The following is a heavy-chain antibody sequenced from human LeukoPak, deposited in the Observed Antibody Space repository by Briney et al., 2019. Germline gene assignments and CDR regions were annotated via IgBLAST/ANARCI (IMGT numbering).Heavy chain of an antibody. CDR2: ISGSGGST. D-gene: IGHD2-21*02. CDR3: AKGGLYVVVTEGAFDI. J-gene: IGHJ3*02. CDR1: GFTFSSYG. Sequence: AGGSLRLSCAASGFTFSSYGMHWVRQAPGKGLEWVSAISGSGGSTYYADSVKGRFTISRDNSKNTLYLQMNSLRAEDTAVYYCAKGGLYVVVTEGAFDIWGQGTMVTVSS. V-gene: IGHV3-23*01.